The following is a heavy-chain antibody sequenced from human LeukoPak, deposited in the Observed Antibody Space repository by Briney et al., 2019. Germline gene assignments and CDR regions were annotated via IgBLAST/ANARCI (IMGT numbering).Heavy chain of an antibody. CDR3: ARGHYYDSSGYYGY. D-gene: IGHD3-22*01. Sequence: PSETLSLTCAVYGGSFSGYYWSWIRQPPGKGLEWIGEINHSGSTNYNPSLKRRVTISVDTSKNQFSLKLSSVTAADTAVYYCARGHYYDSSGYYGYWGQGTLVTVSS. J-gene: IGHJ4*02. CDR1: GGSFSGYY. CDR2: INHSGST. V-gene: IGHV4-34*01.